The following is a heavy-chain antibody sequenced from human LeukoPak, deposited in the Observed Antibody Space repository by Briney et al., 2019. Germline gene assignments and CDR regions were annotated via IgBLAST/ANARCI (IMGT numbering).Heavy chain of an antibody. J-gene: IGHJ6*03. CDR2: ISGSGGST. V-gene: IGHV3-23*01. D-gene: IGHD1-26*01. CDR1: GFTFSSYA. Sequence: GGSLRLSCAASGFTFSSYAMSWVRQAPGKGLEWVSAISGSGGSTYYADSVKGRFTISRDNSKNTLYLQMNSLRAEDTAVYYCAKALVGAAYYYYYYHMDVWGKETTVTVSS. CDR3: AKALVGAAYYYYYYHMDV.